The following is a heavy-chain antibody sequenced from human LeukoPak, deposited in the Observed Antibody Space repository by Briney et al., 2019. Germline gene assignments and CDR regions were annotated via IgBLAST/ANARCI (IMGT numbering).Heavy chain of an antibody. CDR2: ITYSGSI. CDR3: TRERRNGYRDAFDI. CDR1: GGSISSYY. V-gene: IGHV4-59*01. D-gene: IGHD5-24*01. Sequence: SETLSLTYTVSGGSISSYYWSWIRQPPGKRLEWIGDITYSGSINYNPFLTSRVTISVDTSKNQFSLKLDSVTAADTAVYYCTRERRNGYRDAFDIWGQGTMVTVSS. J-gene: IGHJ3*02.